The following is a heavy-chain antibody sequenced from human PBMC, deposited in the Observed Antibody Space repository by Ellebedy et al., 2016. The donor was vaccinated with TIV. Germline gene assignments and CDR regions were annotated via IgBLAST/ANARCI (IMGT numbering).Heavy chain of an antibody. D-gene: IGHD4-17*01. CDR2: ISYSGST. J-gene: IGHJ4*02. V-gene: IGHV4-59*08. CDR1: GGSLSSYY. Sequence: ESLKISCPVSGGSLSSYYWSWIRQPPGKGLEWIGYISYSGSTHYSPSLESRVTISVDTSKSQFSLKLSSVTAADTAVYYCARIIPPYGDYGFDYWGQGTLVTVSS. CDR3: ARIIPPYGDYGFDY.